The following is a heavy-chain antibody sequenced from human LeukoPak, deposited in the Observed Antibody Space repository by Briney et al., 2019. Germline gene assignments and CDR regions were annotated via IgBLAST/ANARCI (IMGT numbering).Heavy chain of an antibody. CDR1: GGSISSGGYY. CDR2: IYYSGST. J-gene: IGHJ4*02. D-gene: IGHD5-18*01. V-gene: IGHV4-31*03. Sequence: PSQTLSLTCTVSGGSISSGGYYWSWIRQHPGKGLEWIGYIYYSGSTYYNPSLKSRLTISVDTSKNQFSLRLSSVTAADTAVYYCARDLSGYSHLDDWGQGTLVTVSS. CDR3: ARDLSGYSHLDD.